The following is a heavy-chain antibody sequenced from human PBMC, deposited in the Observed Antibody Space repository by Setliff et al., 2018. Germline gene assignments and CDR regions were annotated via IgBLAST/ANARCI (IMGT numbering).Heavy chain of an antibody. CDR1: GDSISDDYW. CDR3: ARGARSGHLDS. V-gene: IGHV4-4*02. Sequence: SETLSLTCAVSGDSISDDYWWSWVRQSPGRELEWIGEINQSGTTNYNPPLKSRATISVDNSKNQFSLNLNSVTVADTAVYFCARGARSGHLDSWGQGTLVTVSS. J-gene: IGHJ4*02. CDR2: INQSGTT.